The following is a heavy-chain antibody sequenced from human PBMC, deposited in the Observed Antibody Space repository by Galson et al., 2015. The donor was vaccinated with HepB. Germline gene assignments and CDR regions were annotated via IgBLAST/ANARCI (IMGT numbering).Heavy chain of an antibody. V-gene: IGHV3-30*18. J-gene: IGHJ6*02. CDR2: ISYDGSNK. D-gene: IGHD3-22*01. CDR1: GFTFSSYG. CDR3: AEGGYYDSSGYYYYGMDV. Sequence: LRLSCAASGFTFSSYGMHWVRQAPGKGLEWVAVISYDGSNKYYADSVKGRFTISRDNSKNTLYLQMNSLRAEDTAVYYCAEGGYYDSSGYYYYGMDVWGQGTTVTVSS.